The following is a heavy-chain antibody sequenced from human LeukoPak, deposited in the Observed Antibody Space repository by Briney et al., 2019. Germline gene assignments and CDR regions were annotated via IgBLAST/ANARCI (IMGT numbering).Heavy chain of an antibody. CDR3: ARVGSASYYGMDV. Sequence: ASVKVSCKASGYTFDSYGISWVRQAPGQGLEWMGWISAYNGNTNYGQRFQGSITMTKDTSTNTVNMELRSLRSDDTAVYYCARVGSASYYGMDVWGQGTTVIVSS. J-gene: IGHJ6*02. CDR2: ISAYNGNT. V-gene: IGHV1-18*01. D-gene: IGHD3-10*01. CDR1: GYTFDSYG.